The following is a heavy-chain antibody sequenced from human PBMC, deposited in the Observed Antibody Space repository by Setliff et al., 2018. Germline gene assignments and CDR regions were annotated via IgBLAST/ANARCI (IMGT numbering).Heavy chain of an antibody. CDR3: ARDSGSGFLDY. V-gene: IGHV1-2*02. J-gene: IGHJ4*02. Sequence: ASVKVSCKAPGYTFTGYYMHWVRQAPGQGLEWMGWINPNSGGTNYAQKFQGRVTMTRDTSTSTAYMELRSLRSDDTAVYYCARDSGSGFLDYWGQGTLVTVSS. CDR2: INPNSGGT. D-gene: IGHD3-10*01. CDR1: GYTFTGYY.